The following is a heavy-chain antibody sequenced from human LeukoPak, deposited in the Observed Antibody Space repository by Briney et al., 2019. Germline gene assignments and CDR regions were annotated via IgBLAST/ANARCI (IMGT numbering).Heavy chain of an antibody. CDR3: ARDGTTVVGATIPFDY. D-gene: IGHD1-26*01. V-gene: IGHV1-2*02. CDR2: INLNSGDT. CDR1: GYTFTAYY. Sequence: ASVKVSCKASGYTFTAYYMHWVRQAPGLGLEWMGWINLNSGDTKYAQKFQGRVTMTRDTSISTAYMDLSSLRSDDTAFYYCARDGTTVVGATIPFDYWGQGTLVTVSS. J-gene: IGHJ4*02.